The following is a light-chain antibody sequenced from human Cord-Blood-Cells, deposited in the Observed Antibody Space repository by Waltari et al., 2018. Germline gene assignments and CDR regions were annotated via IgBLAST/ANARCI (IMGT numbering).Light chain of an antibody. J-gene: IGKJ1*01. V-gene: IGKV3-15*01. CDR2: GAS. Sequence: EIVMTQSPANLSVSPGERATLSCRASQSVSSNLAWYQQKPGQAPRLLIYGASTRATGIPARFSGSGSGTEFTLTISSLQSEDFAVYYCQQYNNWPPWTFGQGTKVGIK. CDR3: QQYNNWPPWT. CDR1: QSVSSN.